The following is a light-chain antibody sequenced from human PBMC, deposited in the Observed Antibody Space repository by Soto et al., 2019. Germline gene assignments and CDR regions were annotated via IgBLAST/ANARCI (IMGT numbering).Light chain of an antibody. CDR3: GTWDSSLGAWV. Sequence: QAVVTQPPSVSAAPGQKVTISCSGTSSNIGNHYVSWYQQVPGTAPRLLIYENYKRPSGLADRFSGSKSGTSATLGITGLQTGDEADYYCGTWDSSLGAWVFGGGTKVTVL. CDR1: SSNIGNHY. J-gene: IGLJ3*02. CDR2: ENY. V-gene: IGLV1-51*02.